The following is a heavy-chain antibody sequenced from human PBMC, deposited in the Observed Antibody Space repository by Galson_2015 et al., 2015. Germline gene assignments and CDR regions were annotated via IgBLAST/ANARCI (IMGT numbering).Heavy chain of an antibody. J-gene: IGHJ4*02. D-gene: IGHD3-10*02. V-gene: IGHV3-48*02. CDR3: ARDDGRVSRKLDY. Sequence: SLRLSCAASEFTFGSYSMNWVRQAPGKGLEWLSYISSSGSTIYYTDSVKGRFTISRDNAKNSLFLQMNSLRDEDTAVYCCARDDGRVSRKLDYWGQGTLVTVSS. CDR2: ISSSGSTI. CDR1: EFTFGSYS.